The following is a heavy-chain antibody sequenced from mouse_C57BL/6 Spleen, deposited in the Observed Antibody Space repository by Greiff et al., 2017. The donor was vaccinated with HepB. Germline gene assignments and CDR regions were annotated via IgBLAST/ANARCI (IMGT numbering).Heavy chain of an antibody. Sequence: VQLQQSGPELVKPGASVKISCKASGYAFSSSWMNWVKQRPGKGLEWIGRIYPGDGDTNYNGKFKGKATLTADKSSSTAYMQLSSLTSEDSAVYFCARCWDRYFDYWGQGTTLTVSS. CDR1: GYAFSSSW. CDR3: ARCWDRYFDY. V-gene: IGHV1-82*01. D-gene: IGHD3-3*01. J-gene: IGHJ2*01. CDR2: IYPGDGDT.